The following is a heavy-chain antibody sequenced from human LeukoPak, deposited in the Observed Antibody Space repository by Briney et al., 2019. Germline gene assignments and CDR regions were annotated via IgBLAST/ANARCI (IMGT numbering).Heavy chain of an antibody. CDR2: IIPILGIA. CDR1: GGTFTSYA. J-gene: IGHJ4*02. CDR3: ARVGAIAAAGTNFFDY. D-gene: IGHD6-13*01. Sequence: SVKVSCKASGGTFTSYAISWVRQAPGQGLEWMGRIIPILGIANYAQEFQGRVTITADKSTSTAYMELSSLRSEDTAVYYCARVGAIAAAGTNFFDYWGQGTLVTVSS. V-gene: IGHV1-69*04.